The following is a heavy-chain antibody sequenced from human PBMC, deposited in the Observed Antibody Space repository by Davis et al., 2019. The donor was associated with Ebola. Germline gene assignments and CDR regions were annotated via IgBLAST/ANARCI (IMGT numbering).Heavy chain of an antibody. J-gene: IGHJ5*02. D-gene: IGHD3-22*01. V-gene: IGHV4-59*01. CDR3: ARGGKYYYDSSGYYDNWFDP. Sequence: MPSETLSLTCAVYGGSFSGYYWSWIRQPPGKGLEWIGYIYYSGSTNYNPSLKSRVTISVDTSKNQFSLKLSSVTAADTAVYYCARGGKYYYDSSGYYDNWFDPWGQGTLVTVSS. CDR1: GGSFSGYY. CDR2: IYYSGST.